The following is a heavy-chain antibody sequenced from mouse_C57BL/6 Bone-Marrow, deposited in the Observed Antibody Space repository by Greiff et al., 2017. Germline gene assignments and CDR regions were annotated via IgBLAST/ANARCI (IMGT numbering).Heavy chain of an antibody. V-gene: IGHV1-85*01. CDR1: GYTFTSYD. D-gene: IGHD1-1*01. J-gene: IGHJ1*03. CDR3: ARLEFDGSSGDWYFDV. Sequence: VQRVESGPELVKPGASVKLSCKASGYTFTSYDINWVKQRPGQGLEWIGWIYPRDGSTKYNEKFKGKATLTVDTSSSTAYMELHSLTSEDPAVYFCARLEFDGSSGDWYFDVWGTGTTVTVSS. CDR2: IYPRDGST.